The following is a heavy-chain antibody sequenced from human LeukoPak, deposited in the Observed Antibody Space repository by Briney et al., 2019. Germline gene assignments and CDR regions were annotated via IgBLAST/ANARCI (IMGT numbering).Heavy chain of an antibody. V-gene: IGHV3-21*01. CDR1: GFTFSSYS. J-gene: IGHJ4*02. Sequence: PGGSLRLSCAASGFTFSSYSMNWVRQAPGKGLGWVSSISSSSYIYYADSVKGRFTISRDNAKNSLYPQMNSLRAEDTAVYYCARDSTYYYGSGSSFGYWGQGTLVTVSS. CDR3: ARDSTYYYGSGSSFGY. CDR2: ISSSSYI. D-gene: IGHD3-10*01.